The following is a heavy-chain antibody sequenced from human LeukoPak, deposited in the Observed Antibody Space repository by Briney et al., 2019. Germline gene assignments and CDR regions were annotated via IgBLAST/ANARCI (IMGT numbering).Heavy chain of an antibody. CDR3: ARGRINTWSLDY. CDR2: IGSGGSDE. V-gene: IGHV3-30*02. Sequence: PGGSLRLSCVASGFTFSSFGMHWVRQAPGKGLEWVAYIGSGGSDEFYADSVKGRFAISRDDSTNSVYLQMNTLRPGDTAVYYCARGRINTWSLDYWGQGTLVTVFS. D-gene: IGHD2-8*02. J-gene: IGHJ4*02. CDR1: GFTFSSFG.